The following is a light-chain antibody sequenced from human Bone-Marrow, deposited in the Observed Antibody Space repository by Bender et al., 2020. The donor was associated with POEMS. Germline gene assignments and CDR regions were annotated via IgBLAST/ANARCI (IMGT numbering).Light chain of an antibody. CDR3: SSYTSTSTHV. J-gene: IGLJ1*01. V-gene: IGLV2-14*03. CDR2: DVS. CDR1: SSDIGRYNY. Sequence: QSALTQPPSASGSPGQSITISCTGTSSDIGRYNYVSWYQQLPGRAPKLILYDVSNRPSGVSHRFSGSKSGNTASLTISGLQAEDEAEYSCSSYTSTSTHVFGTATQVTVL.